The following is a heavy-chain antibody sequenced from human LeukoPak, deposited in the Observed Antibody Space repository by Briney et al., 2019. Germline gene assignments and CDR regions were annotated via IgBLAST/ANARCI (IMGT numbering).Heavy chain of an antibody. V-gene: IGHV3-23*01. CDR3: APRPSGYDWGY. CDR2: ISGSGGST. Sequence: GGSLRLSCAASGFTFSSYAMSWVRQAPGKGLEWVSAISGSGGSTYYADSVKGRFTISRDNSKNTLYLQMNSLRAEDTAVYCCAPRPSGYDWGYWGQGTLVTVSS. D-gene: IGHD5-12*01. CDR1: GFTFSSYA. J-gene: IGHJ4*02.